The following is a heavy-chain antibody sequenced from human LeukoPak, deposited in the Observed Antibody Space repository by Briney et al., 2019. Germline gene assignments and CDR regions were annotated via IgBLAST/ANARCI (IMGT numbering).Heavy chain of an antibody. J-gene: IGHJ4*02. CDR3: ARFITMVRGALDY. Sequence: SYTLSLTYAVYGGSYSGYYWSWSVQPPGKGLEWIGEINHSGSTNYNPSLKSRVTISVDTSKNQFSLKLSSVTAADTAVYYCARFITMVRGALDYWGQGTLVTVSS. D-gene: IGHD3-10*01. V-gene: IGHV4-34*01. CDR1: GGSYSGYY. CDR2: INHSGST.